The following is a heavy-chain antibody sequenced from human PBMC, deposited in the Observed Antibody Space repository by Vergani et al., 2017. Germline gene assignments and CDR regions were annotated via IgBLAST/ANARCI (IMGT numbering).Heavy chain of an antibody. Sequence: QVQLQESGPGLVKPSETLSLTCTVSGGSISSYYWSWIRQPAGKGLEWIGRIYTSGSTNYNPSLKSRVTMSVDTSKNQFSLKLSSGTAADTAVFYCARDPHYYYDSSGYYLGAFDIWGQGTMVTVSS. D-gene: IGHD3-22*01. CDR2: IYTSGST. CDR1: GGSISSYY. J-gene: IGHJ3*02. V-gene: IGHV4-4*07. CDR3: ARDPHYYYDSSGYYLGAFDI.